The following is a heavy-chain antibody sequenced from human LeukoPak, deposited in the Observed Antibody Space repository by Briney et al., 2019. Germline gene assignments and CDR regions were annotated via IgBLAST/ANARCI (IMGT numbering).Heavy chain of an antibody. Sequence: SETLSLTCTVSGGSISSYYWSWIRQPAGKGLEWIGRIYTSGSTNYNPSLKSRVTMSVDTSKNQFSLKLSSVTAADTAVYYCARVHDSGSDDAFDIWGQGTMVTVSS. CDR3: ARVHDSGSDDAFDI. CDR1: GGSISSYY. V-gene: IGHV4-4*07. J-gene: IGHJ3*02. CDR2: IYTSGST. D-gene: IGHD3-3*01.